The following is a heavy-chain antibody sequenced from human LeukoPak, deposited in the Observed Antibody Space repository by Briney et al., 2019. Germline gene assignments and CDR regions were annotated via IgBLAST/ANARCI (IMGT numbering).Heavy chain of an antibody. CDR3: ARVLYSGSYHFDY. CDR2: IYYSGST. J-gene: IGHJ4*02. CDR1: GGSISSYY. D-gene: IGHD1-26*01. Sequence: SETLSLTCTVSGGSISSYYWSWIRQPPGKGLEWIGYIYYSGSTNYNPSLKSRVTISVDTSKNQFSLRLSSVTAADTAVYYCARVLYSGSYHFDYWGQGTLVTVSS. V-gene: IGHV4-59*01.